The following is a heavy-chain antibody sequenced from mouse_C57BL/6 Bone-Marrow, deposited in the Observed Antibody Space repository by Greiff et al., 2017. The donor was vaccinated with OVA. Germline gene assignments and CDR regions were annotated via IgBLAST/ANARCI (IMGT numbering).Heavy chain of an antibody. CDR2: IYPGSGNT. D-gene: IGHD3-1*01. Sequence: QVQLQQSGAELVRPGASVKLSCKASGYTFTDYYINWVKQRPGQGLEWIARIYPGSGNTYYNEKFKGKATLTAEKSSSTYYMQLSSLTSEDSAVYVCARGYGRRCDCWGQGTTLTVSS. J-gene: IGHJ2*01. CDR1: GYTFTDYY. V-gene: IGHV1-76*01. CDR3: ARGYGRRCDC.